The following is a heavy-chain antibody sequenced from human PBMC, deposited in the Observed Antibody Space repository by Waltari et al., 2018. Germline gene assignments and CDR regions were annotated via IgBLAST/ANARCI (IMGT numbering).Heavy chain of an antibody. Sequence: QVQLQESGPGLVKPSETLSLICTVSGGSISSYYWNWIRQPAGKGLEWIGRIYASGSTSYNPSRGSRISMSVDTSKNHFALKLSSVTAADTGVYYCAGSSNFGIYGLDVWGQGTTVVVSS. J-gene: IGHJ6*02. CDR3: AGSSNFGIYGLDV. D-gene: IGHD3-3*01. V-gene: IGHV4-4*07. CDR2: IYASGST. CDR1: GGSISSYY.